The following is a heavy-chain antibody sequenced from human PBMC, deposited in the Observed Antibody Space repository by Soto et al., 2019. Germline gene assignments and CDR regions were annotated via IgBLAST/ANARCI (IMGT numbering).Heavy chain of an antibody. J-gene: IGHJ4*02. CDR1: GGSISTGGYY. V-gene: IGHV4-31*11. CDR2: IYYSGSS. D-gene: IGHD1-1*01. CDR3: ASTREYFDY. Sequence: PSETLSLTCAVSGGSISTGGYYWSWIRQHPGKGLEWIGYIYYSGSSSYNLSLKGRLTISVDTSKNQFSLKLSSVTAADTAVYYCASTREYFDYWGQGILVTVSS.